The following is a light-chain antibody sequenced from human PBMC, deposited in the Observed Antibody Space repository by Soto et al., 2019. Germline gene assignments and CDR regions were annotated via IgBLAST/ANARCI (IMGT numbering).Light chain of an antibody. V-gene: IGKV1-8*01. CDR3: QQNFSPFVS. CDR2: AAS. J-gene: IGKJ4*01. CDR1: QGISSY. Sequence: AIRMTQSPSSFSASTGDRVTITCRASQGISSYLAWYQQKPGKAPKLLIYAASTLQSGVPSRFSGSGSGTEFTLTIGSLQPEDYGTYYCQQNFSPFVSFGGGTKVDIK.